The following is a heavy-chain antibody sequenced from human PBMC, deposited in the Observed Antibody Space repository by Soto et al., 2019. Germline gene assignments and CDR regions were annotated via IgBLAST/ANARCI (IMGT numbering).Heavy chain of an antibody. CDR2: IYYSGST. V-gene: IGHV4-59*01. CDR1: GGSISSYY. J-gene: IGHJ5*02. Sequence: PSETLSLTCTVSGGSISSYYWSWIRQPPGKGLEWIGYIYYSGSTNYNPSLKSRVTISVDTSKNQFSLKLSSVTAADTAVYYCARVYSSSSFWFDPWGQGTLVTVSS. D-gene: IGHD6-6*01. CDR3: ARVYSSSSFWFDP.